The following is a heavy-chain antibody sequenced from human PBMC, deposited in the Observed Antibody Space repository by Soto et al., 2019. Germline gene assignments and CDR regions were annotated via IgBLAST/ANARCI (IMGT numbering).Heavy chain of an antibody. CDR1: GGSISSGDYY. J-gene: IGHJ6*02. V-gene: IGHV4-30-4*01. CDR3: ARDSQSRQLSYYYYGMDV. CDR2: IYYSGST. D-gene: IGHD5-18*01. Sequence: QVQLQESGPGLVKPSQTLSLTCTVSGGSISSGDYYWSWIRQPPGKGLEWIGYIYYSGSTYYNPSLKSRVTISVDTSKNQFSLKLSSVTAAYTAVYYCARDSQSRQLSYYYYGMDVWGQGTTVTVSS.